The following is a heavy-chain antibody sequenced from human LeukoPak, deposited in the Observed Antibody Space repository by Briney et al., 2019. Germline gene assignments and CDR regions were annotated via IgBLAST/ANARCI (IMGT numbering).Heavy chain of an antibody. CDR1: GFTFSSYA. CDR2: ISYDGSNK. CDR3: ARLRGSWGYCSSTSCYIDY. D-gene: IGHD2-2*02. Sequence: GGSLRLSCAASGFTFSSYAMHWVRQAPGKGLEWVAVISYDGSNKYYADSVKGRFTISRDNSKNTLYLQMNSLRAEDTAVYYCARLRGSWGYCSSTSCYIDYWGQGTLVTVSS. V-gene: IGHV3-30-3*01. J-gene: IGHJ4*02.